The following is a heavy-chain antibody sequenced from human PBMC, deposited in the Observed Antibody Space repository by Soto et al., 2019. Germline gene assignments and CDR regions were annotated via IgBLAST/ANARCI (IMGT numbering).Heavy chain of an antibody. CDR2: FDPEDGET. V-gene: IGHV1-24*01. CDR3: AEQIMRGERGPPGPDI. CDR1: GYTLTELS. D-gene: IGHD1-26*01. J-gene: IGHJ3*02. Sequence: GASVKVSCKVSGYTLTELSMHWVRQAPGKGLEWMGGFDPEDGETIYAQKFQGRVTMTEDTSTDTAYMELSSLRSEDTAVYYCAEQIMRGERGPPGPDILGQGTMVTVSS.